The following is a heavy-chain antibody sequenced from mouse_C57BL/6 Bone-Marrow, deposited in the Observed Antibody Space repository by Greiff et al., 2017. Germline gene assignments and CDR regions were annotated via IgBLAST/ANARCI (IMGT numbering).Heavy chain of an antibody. J-gene: IGHJ4*01. CDR2: IHPSDSDT. D-gene: IGHD1-1*01. V-gene: IGHV1-74*01. CDR1: GYTFTSYW. Sequence: QVQLQQPGAELVKPGASVKVSCKASGYTFTSYWMHWVKQRPGQGLEWIGRIHPSDSDTNYNQKFKGKATLTVDKSSSTAYMQLSSLTSKDSAVYYCAIATLVGGGAMDYWGQGTSVTVSS. CDR3: AIATLVGGGAMDY.